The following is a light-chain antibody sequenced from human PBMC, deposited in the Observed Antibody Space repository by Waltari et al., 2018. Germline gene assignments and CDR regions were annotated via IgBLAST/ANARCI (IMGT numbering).Light chain of an antibody. CDR3: AVWDDTVSGYV. V-gene: IGLV1-36*01. Sequence: QSVLTQPPSVSEAPKQRVTISCSGSSSNIGNNAVNWYQQIPGKSPKLLIYYDDLLSSGVSDRCAGSKSGTSASLAISGLQSEDEADYYCAVWDDTVSGYVFGSGTKVTVL. CDR2: YDD. CDR1: SSNIGNNA. J-gene: IGLJ1*01.